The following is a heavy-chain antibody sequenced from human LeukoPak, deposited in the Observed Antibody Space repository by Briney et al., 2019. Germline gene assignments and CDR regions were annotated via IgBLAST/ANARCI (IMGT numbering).Heavy chain of an antibody. Sequence: PGGSLRLSCAASGSTFSSYAMHWVRQAPGKGLEWVAVISYDGSNKYYADSVKGRFTISRDNSKNTLYLQMNSLRAEDTAVYYCASGCSSTSCYLDYYYYMDVWGKGTTVTVSS. CDR3: ASGCSSTSCYLDYYYYMDV. J-gene: IGHJ6*03. CDR1: GSTFSSYA. CDR2: ISYDGSNK. D-gene: IGHD2-2*01. V-gene: IGHV3-30*01.